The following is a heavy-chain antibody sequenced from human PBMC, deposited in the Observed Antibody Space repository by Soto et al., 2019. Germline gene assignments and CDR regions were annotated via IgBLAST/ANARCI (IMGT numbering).Heavy chain of an antibody. Sequence: QVQLQQWGAGLLKPSETLSLTCAVYGGSFSGYYWSWIRQPPGKGLEWIGEINHSGSTSYNPSLETRVTISVDTSKNQFSLRLSSVTAADTALYYCASGAGCSGGGCWFDPWGQGTLVTVSS. CDR1: GGSFSGYY. CDR3: ASGAGCSGGGCWFDP. V-gene: IGHV4-34*01. CDR2: INHSGST. J-gene: IGHJ5*02. D-gene: IGHD2-15*01.